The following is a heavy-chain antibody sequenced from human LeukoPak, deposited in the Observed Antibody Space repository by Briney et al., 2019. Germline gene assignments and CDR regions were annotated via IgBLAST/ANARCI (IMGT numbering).Heavy chain of an antibody. CDR1: GGTFSSYA. V-gene: IGHV1-69*04. D-gene: IGHD1-14*01. CDR3: ARDPPSEANYYGMDV. J-gene: IGHJ6*02. Sequence: ASVEVSCKASGGTFSSYAISWVRQAPGQGLEWMGRIIPILGIANYARKFQGRVTITADKSTSTAYMELSSLRSEDTAVYYCARDPPSEANYYGMDVWGQGTTVTVSS. CDR2: IIPILGIA.